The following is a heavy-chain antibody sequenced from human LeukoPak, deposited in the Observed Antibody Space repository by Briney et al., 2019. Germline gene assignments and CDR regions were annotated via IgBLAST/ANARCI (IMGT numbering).Heavy chain of an antibody. CDR3: VKEGTWIQLWFAY. CDR1: GFTFSSFA. CDR2: INPRGDIT. J-gene: IGHJ4*02. D-gene: IGHD5-18*01. Sequence: GGSLRLSCAASGFTFSSFAMSWVRQAPGQGLEWVSSINPRGDITYYADSVKGRFTVSRDNSRNTLDLQMNSLRAEDTAVYYCVKEGTWIQLWFAYWGQGTLVTVSS. V-gene: IGHV3-23*01.